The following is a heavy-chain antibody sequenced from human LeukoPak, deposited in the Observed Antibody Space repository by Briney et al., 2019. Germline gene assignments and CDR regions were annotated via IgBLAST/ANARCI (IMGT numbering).Heavy chain of an antibody. CDR3: ARTPGSSDYRGYQYWYFDL. CDR2: IYPGHSDT. J-gene: IGHJ2*01. CDR1: GYSFTNYW. D-gene: IGHD5-12*01. Sequence: HGESLKISCKGLGYSFTNYWVAWLRQMPGKGLEWMGLIYPGHSDTRYSPSFQGQVTISADESIATAYLQWSSLKASDSGRYFCARTPGSSDYRGYQYWYFDLWGRGTLVTVSS. V-gene: IGHV5-51*01.